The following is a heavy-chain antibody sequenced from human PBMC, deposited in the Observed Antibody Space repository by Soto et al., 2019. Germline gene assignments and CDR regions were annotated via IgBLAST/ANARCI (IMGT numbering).Heavy chain of an antibody. Sequence: QVQLVQSGAEVKKPGASVKVSCKASGYTFTSYDINWVRQATGQGLEWMGWMNPNSGNTGYAQKFQGRVTMTRNTATSTAYTELSRLRSEDTAVYYCARRGYSSSWYYYYYYGMDVWGQGTTVTVSS. D-gene: IGHD6-13*01. V-gene: IGHV1-8*01. CDR1: GYTFTSYD. CDR2: MNPNSGNT. J-gene: IGHJ6*02. CDR3: ARRGYSSSWYYYYYYGMDV.